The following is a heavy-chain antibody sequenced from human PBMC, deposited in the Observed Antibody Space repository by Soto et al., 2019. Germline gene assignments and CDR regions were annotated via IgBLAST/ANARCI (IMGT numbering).Heavy chain of an antibody. CDR1: GGSISSYY. D-gene: IGHD2-2*01. CDR2: IYYSGST. Sequence: SETLSLTCTVSGGSISSYYWSWIRQPPGKGLEWIGYIYYSGSTNYNPSLKSRVTISVDTSKNQFSLKLSSVTAADTAVYYCGRGAGYCSSTSCHHESHYYYEYYLDVRGKGTTVTVSS. V-gene: IGHV4-59*01. J-gene: IGHJ6*03. CDR3: GRGAGYCSSTSCHHESHYYYEYYLDV.